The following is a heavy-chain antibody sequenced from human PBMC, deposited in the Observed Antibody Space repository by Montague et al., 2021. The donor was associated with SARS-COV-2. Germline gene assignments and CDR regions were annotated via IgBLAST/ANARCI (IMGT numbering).Heavy chain of an antibody. D-gene: IGHD6-6*01. CDR3: ARGGSSGLGY. J-gene: IGHJ4*02. CDR2: INSDGTRI. Sequence: SLRLSCAASGFIVSNYWMHWVCQAPGKGLVRVSHINSDGTRINYADSVKGRFTISRDSAKNTLYLQMNSLRVEDTAVYYCARGGSSGLGYWGQGTLVTVSS. CDR1: GFIVSNYW. V-gene: IGHV3-74*01.